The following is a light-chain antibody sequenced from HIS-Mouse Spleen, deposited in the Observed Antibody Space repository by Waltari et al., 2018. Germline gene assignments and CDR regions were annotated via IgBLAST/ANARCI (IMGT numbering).Light chain of an antibody. CDR2: WAA. J-gene: IGKJ4*01. Sequence: DIVMTQSPDSLAVSLGERATINCKSSQSVLYNSNNKNYLAWYQQKPGQPPRLRIYWAATRGSGVPDRFSGSGSGTDFTLTISSLQAEDVAVYYCQQYYSTPLTFGGGTKVEIK. CDR3: QQYYSTPLT. V-gene: IGKV4-1*01. CDR1: QSVLYNSNNKNY.